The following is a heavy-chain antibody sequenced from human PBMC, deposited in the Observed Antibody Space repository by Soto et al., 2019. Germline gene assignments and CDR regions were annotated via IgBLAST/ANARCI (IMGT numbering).Heavy chain of an antibody. J-gene: IGHJ4*02. Sequence: SETLSLTCTVSGGSISSYYWSWIRQPPGKGLEWIGYIYYSGSTNYNPSLKSRVTISVDTSKNQFSLKLSSVTAADTAVYYCARHGVDSHYYGSGSDTYFDYWGQGTLVTVSS. CDR2: IYYSGST. CDR1: GGSISSYY. D-gene: IGHD3-10*01. CDR3: ARHGVDSHYYGSGSDTYFDY. V-gene: IGHV4-59*08.